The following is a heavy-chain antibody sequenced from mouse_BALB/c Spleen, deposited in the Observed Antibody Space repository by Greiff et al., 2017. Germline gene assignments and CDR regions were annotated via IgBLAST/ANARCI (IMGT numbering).Heavy chain of an antibody. V-gene: IGHV5-9-4*01. CDR2: ISSGGSYT. D-gene: IGHD2-2*01. CDR1: GFTFSSYA. CDR3: ANGYDEYDY. Sequence: EVQRVESGGGLVKPGGSLKLSCAASGFTFSSYAMSWVRQSPEKRLEWVAEISSGGSYTYYPDTVTGRITISRDNAKNTLYLQMSSLRSEDTAMYYAANGYDEYDYWGQGTTLTVSS. J-gene: IGHJ2*01.